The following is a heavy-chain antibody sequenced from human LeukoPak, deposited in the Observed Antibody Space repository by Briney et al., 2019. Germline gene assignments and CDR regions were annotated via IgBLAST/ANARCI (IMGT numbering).Heavy chain of an antibody. Sequence: PGGSLRLSCAASGFTFSSYDMTWVRQAPGRGLEWGSSIRPSGDNTYYGDSVKGRFTISRDNSKNTLYLQMNSLRAEDTAVYYCARGEYGDYNFDYWGQGTLVTVSS. CDR3: ARGEYGDYNFDY. CDR2: IRPSGDNT. D-gene: IGHD4-17*01. CDR1: GFTFSSYD. V-gene: IGHV3-23*01. J-gene: IGHJ4*02.